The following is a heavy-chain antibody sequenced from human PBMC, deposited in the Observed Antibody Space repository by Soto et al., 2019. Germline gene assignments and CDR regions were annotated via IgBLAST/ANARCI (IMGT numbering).Heavy chain of an antibody. Sequence: ASVKVSCKASGYTFTSYYMHWVRQAPGQGLEWMGIINPSGGSTSYAQKFQGRVTMTRDTSTSTVYMELSSLRSEDTAVYYFARDRSPLYYDFWSGYPNWFDPWGQGTLVTVSS. J-gene: IGHJ5*02. V-gene: IGHV1-46*01. CDR1: GYTFTSYY. D-gene: IGHD3-3*01. CDR3: ARDRSPLYYDFWSGYPNWFDP. CDR2: INPSGGST.